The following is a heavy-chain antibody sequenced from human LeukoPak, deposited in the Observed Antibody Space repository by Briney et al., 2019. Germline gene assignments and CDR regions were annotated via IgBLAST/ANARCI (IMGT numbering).Heavy chain of an antibody. D-gene: IGHD6-25*01. Sequence: SQTLSLTCAISGDSVSSNSVAWNWIRQSPSRGLEWLGRTYYRSKWYNDYAVSVESRITVNPDTSKNQFSLQLKSVTPEDTAVYYCARGRAAYYGMDVWGQGTTVTASS. V-gene: IGHV6-1*01. CDR3: ARGRAAYYGMDV. J-gene: IGHJ6*02. CDR2: TYYRSKWYN. CDR1: GDSVSSNSVA.